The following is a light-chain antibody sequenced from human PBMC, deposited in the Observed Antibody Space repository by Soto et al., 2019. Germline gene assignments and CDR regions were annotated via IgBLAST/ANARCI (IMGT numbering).Light chain of an antibody. Sequence: QSVLTQPASVSGSPGQSITISCTGTSSHVGGYNYVSWYQQHPDKAPKLMIYEVSNRPSGVSNRFSGSKSGNTASLTISGLQAEDEADYYCSSYTSSSTLVFGGGTKVTVL. V-gene: IGLV2-14*01. J-gene: IGLJ2*01. CDR3: SSYTSSSTLV. CDR2: EVS. CDR1: SSHVGGYNY.